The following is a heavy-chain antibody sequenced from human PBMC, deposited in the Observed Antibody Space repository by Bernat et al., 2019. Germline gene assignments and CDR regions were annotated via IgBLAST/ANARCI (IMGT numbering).Heavy chain of an antibody. CDR2: ISSSGSTI. CDR1: GFTFSSYE. D-gene: IGHD4-17*01. CDR3: ARDYGDYFDY. V-gene: IGHV3-48*03. J-gene: IGHJ4*02. Sequence: EVQLVESGGGLVQPGGSLRLSCAASGFTFSSYEMNWVRQAPGKGLEWVSYISSSGSTIYYADSVKGRFTISRDNAKNSLYLQMNSLRAEDSAVYYCARDYGDYFDYWGQGTLVTVSS.